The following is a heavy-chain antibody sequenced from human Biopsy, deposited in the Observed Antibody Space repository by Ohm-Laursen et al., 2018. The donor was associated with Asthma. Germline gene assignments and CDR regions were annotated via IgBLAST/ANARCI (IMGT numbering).Heavy chain of an antibody. Sequence: GSLRLSCAASGFTVSSNGMSWVRQPPGKGLEWVSVIYSGGGTFYADSVKGRVTISRDISKNTLSLQMNSLRAEDTAVYYCARVYGCNFFSGAFDIWGQGTMVTVSS. CDR1: GFTVSSNG. V-gene: IGHV3-53*01. CDR3: ARVYGCNFFSGAFDI. D-gene: IGHD4-23*01. CDR2: IYSGGGT. J-gene: IGHJ3*02.